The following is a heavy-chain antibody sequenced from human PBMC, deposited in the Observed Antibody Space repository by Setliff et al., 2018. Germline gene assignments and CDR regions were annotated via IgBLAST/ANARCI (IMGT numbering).Heavy chain of an antibody. J-gene: IGHJ4*02. Sequence: ASVKVSCKASGYTFTSYGVSWVRQAPGQGLEWMGWISTCTANTKYAQRFQGRVTMTIDTLTSTAYMKLRSLRSDDTAVYYCARGPLDFVVTPAAAKFDYWGQGTLVTVSS. CDR2: ISTCTANT. V-gene: IGHV1-18*01. D-gene: IGHD2-2*01. CDR1: GYTFTSYG. CDR3: ARGPLDFVVTPAAAKFDY.